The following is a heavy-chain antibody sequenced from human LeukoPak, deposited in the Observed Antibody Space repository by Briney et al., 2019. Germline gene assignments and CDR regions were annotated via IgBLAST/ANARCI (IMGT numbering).Heavy chain of an antibody. CDR3: AKVRQLLWFGPYYYFGY. CDR1: GFTFSSFA. V-gene: IGHV3-23*01. D-gene: IGHD3-10*01. Sequence: GGSLRLSCAASGFTFSSFAMNWARQAPGKGLEWVSGISGSGGSTYYADSVKGRFTISRDNSKNTLYVQMNSLRAEDTAVYYCAKVRQLLWFGPYYYFGYWGQGTLVTVSS. CDR2: ISGSGGST. J-gene: IGHJ4*02.